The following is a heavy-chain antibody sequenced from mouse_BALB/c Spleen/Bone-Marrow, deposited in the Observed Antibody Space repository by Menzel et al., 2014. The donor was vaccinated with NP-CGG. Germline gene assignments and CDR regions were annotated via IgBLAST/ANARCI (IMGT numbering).Heavy chain of an antibody. Sequence: LQQSGSELVRPGASVKLSCKASGYTFTSYWTHWARQRHGQGLEWIGNIYPGSGRTYYDEKFKNKVSLTVDTSSSTAYMHLSSLTSEDSAVYYCTRREGAYYGNYVGYFDYWGQGTTLTVSS. CDR1: GYTFTSYW. CDR2: IYPGSGRT. V-gene: IGHV1S22*01. D-gene: IGHD2-10*01. CDR3: TRREGAYYGNYVGYFDY. J-gene: IGHJ2*01.